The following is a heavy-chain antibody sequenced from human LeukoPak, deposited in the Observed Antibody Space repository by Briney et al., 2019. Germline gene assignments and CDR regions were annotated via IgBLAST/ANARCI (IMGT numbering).Heavy chain of an antibody. Sequence: PGGSLRLSCAASGFTFSSYSMHWVRQAPGKGLEWVSGISGSGISTYYADSVKGRFTISRDNSKNTLYLQMNSLGDADTAVYSCAKSWKYYDSSGEAALDIGGRGTRVPVS. CDR3: AKSWKYYDSSGEAALDI. J-gene: IGHJ3*02. CDR1: GFTFSSYS. V-gene: IGHV3-23*01. D-gene: IGHD3-22*01. CDR2: ISGSGIST.